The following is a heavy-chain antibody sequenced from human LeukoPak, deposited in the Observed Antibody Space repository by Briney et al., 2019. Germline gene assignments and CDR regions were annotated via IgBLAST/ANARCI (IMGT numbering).Heavy chain of an antibody. Sequence: ASVKVSCKASGGTFSSYAISWVRQAPGQGLEWMGGIIPIFGTATYAQKFQGRVTITTDESTSTTYMELSSLRSEDTAVYYCARGSSSWPYYMDVWGKGTTVTVSS. D-gene: IGHD6-6*01. CDR2: IIPIFGTA. V-gene: IGHV1-69*05. J-gene: IGHJ6*03. CDR1: GGTFSSYA. CDR3: ARGSSSWPYYMDV.